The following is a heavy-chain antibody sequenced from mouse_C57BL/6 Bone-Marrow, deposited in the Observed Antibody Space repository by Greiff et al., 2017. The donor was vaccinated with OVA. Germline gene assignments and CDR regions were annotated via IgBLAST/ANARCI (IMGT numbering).Heavy chain of an antibody. Sequence: EVQGVESGEGLVKPGGSLKLSCAASGFTFNSYAMSWVRQTPEKRMEWVAYISSGGDYIYYADTVKGRFTISRDNARNTLYLQMSSLKSEDTAMYYCTRLLDAMDYWGQGTSVTVSS. V-gene: IGHV5-9-1*02. CDR1: GFTFNSYA. D-gene: IGHD2-1*01. CDR3: TRLLDAMDY. CDR2: ISSGGDYI. J-gene: IGHJ4*01.